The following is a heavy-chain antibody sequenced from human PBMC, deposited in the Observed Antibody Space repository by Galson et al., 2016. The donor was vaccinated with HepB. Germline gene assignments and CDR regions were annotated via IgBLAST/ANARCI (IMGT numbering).Heavy chain of an antibody. V-gene: IGHV4-30-4*01. D-gene: IGHD3-3*01. CDR3: ARASNLESDFDY. CDR2: IYYTGTT. J-gene: IGHJ4*02. Sequence: TLSLTCAVSGDSISSSDYWWTWIRQPPGKGLEWVGFIYYTGTTHYDPSLRSRLRMSVDTSRSQFYLELTSVTAADTAKYYCARASNLESDFDYWGQGMLVTVSS. CDR1: GDSISSSDYW.